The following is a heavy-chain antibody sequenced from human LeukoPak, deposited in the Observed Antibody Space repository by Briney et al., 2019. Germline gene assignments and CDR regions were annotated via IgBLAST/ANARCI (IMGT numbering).Heavy chain of an antibody. D-gene: IGHD3-9*01. CDR2: ISWNSGSI. V-gene: IGHV3-9*01. CDR3: EKAYDILTGYCDY. Sequence: GGSLRLSCAASGFTFGDYAMHWVRQAPGKGLEWVSGISWNSGSIGYADSVKGRFTISRDNAKNSLYLQMNSLRAEDTALYYCEKAYDILTGYCDYWGQGTLVTVSS. J-gene: IGHJ4*02. CDR1: GFTFGDYA.